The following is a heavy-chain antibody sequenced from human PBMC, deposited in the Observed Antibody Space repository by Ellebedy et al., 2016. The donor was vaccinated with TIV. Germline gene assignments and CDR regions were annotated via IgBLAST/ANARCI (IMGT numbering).Heavy chain of an antibody. CDR3: ARESGRRRSWDNDY. CDR1: GGSVSSSTYY. D-gene: IGHD3-10*01. V-gene: IGHV4-39*07. J-gene: IGHJ4*02. Sequence: MPSETLSLTCTVSGGSVSSSTYYWGWVRQPPGKGLEWLGSVHYSGSTYYHPSPGSRVTISADTSKNQFSLNLTSVTAADTAVYYCARESGRRRSWDNDYWGQGTLVTVSS. CDR2: VHYSGST.